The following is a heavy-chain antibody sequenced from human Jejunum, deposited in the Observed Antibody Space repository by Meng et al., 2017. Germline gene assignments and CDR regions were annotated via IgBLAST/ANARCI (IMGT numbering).Heavy chain of an antibody. CDR2: ISISIVTT. J-gene: IGHJ3*02. V-gene: IGHV3-11*04. CDR1: GLSFSDFS. Sequence: GESLKISCEVSGLSFSDFSMSWIRQAPGKGLEWISYISISIVTTYYADSVEGRFTISRDNAKNSMYLQMNNLRAEDTAVYYCAAMDTIVGALDIWGQGTVVTVSS. D-gene: IGHD1-26*01. CDR3: AAMDTIVGALDI.